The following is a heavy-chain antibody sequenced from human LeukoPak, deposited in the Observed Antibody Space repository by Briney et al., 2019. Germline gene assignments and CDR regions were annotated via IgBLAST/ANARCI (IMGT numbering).Heavy chain of an antibody. Sequence: GASVKVSCKASGYTFTSYDINWVRQATGQGLEWMGWMNPNSGNTGYAQKFQGRVTITRNTSISTAYMELSSLRSEDTAVYYCARGIYDFWSGYQNWFDPWGQGTLVTVSS. CDR3: ARGIYDFWSGYQNWFDP. J-gene: IGHJ5*02. D-gene: IGHD3-3*01. CDR2: MNPNSGNT. CDR1: GYTFTSYD. V-gene: IGHV1-8*03.